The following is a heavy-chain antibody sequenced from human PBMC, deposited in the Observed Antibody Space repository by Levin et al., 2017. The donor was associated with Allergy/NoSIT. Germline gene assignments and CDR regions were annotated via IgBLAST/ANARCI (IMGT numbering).Heavy chain of an antibody. CDR3: AREDGSTFDV. CDR1: GGSISGGGYH. CDR2: IYYSGST. V-gene: IGHV4-31*03. J-gene: IGHJ4*02. D-gene: IGHD2-2*03. Sequence: SETLSLTCTVSGGSISGGGYHWTWIRQHPEKGLEWIVYIYYSGSTFYNPSLKSRLMLSVDTSKTHFSLNVSSVTAADTAVYDCAREDGSTFDVWGQGALVTVAS.